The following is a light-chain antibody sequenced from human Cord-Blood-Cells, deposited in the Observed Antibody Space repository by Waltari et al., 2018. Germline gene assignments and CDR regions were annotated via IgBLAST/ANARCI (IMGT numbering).Light chain of an antibody. CDR1: NIGSKS. V-gene: IGLV3-21*03. CDR3: QVWDSSSDHVV. Sequence: SYLLTQPPSVSVAPGKTARITCGGNNIGSKSVHWYQQKPGQAPVLVVYDDSDRPSWIPERFSGSNSGNTATLTISRVEAGDEADYYCQVWDSSSDHVVFGGGTKLTVL. J-gene: IGLJ2*01. CDR2: DDS.